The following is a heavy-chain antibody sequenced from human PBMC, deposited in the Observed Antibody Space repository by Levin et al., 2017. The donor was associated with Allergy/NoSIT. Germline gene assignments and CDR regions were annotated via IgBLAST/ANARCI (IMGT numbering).Heavy chain of an antibody. V-gene: IGHV1-69*04. CDR1: GGTFSSYT. CDR3: AREVGGYCSGGSCYSPYFDY. Sequence: GGSLRLSCKASGGTFSSYTISWVRQAPGQGLEWMGRIIPILGIANYAQKFQGRVTITADKSTSTAYMELSSLRSEDTAVYYCAREVGGYCSGGSCYSPYFDYWGQGTLVTVSS. J-gene: IGHJ4*02. D-gene: IGHD2-15*01. CDR2: IIPILGIA.